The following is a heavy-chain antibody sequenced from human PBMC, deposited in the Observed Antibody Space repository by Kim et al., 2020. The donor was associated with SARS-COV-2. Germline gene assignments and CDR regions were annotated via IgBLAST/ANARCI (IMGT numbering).Heavy chain of an antibody. CDR2: ITHGGST. Sequence: SETLSLTCAVSGESFSGHYWSWIRQPPGKGLEWIGEITHGGSTNYNPSLKGRVSFSVETSKKKLSLKLNSVTAADTAVDYCARGPLISLAGTSFDNWGQG. J-gene: IGHJ4*02. V-gene: IGHV4-34*01. CDR1: GESFSGHY. D-gene: IGHD6-19*01. CDR3: ARGPLISLAGTSFDN.